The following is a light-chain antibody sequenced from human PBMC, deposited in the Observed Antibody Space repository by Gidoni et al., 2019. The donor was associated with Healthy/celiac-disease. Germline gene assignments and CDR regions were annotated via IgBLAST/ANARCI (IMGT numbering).Light chain of an antibody. J-gene: IGKJ2*01. Sequence: EILMTPSPATLSVSPGERATLSCRASQSVSSNLAWYQQKPGQAPRLLIYGASTRATSIPARFSGSGSGTEFTLTISSLQSEDFAVYYCQQYNNWPLTFGQGTKLEIK. CDR3: QQYNNWPLT. V-gene: IGKV3-15*01. CDR1: QSVSSN. CDR2: GAS.